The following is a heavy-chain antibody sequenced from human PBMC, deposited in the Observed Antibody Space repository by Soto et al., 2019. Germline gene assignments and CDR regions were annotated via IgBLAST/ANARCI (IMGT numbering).Heavy chain of an antibody. CDR3: ARGPYRNTYNWFDS. J-gene: IGHJ5*02. D-gene: IGHD5-12*01. CDR2: ISGSGLTI. CDR1: GFIFSDYE. Sequence: GSLRLSCAASGFIFSDYEINWVRQAPGKGLEWVSYISGSGLTIYYADSVKGRFTISRDNAKNSLYLQMNSLGVEDTAVYYCARGPYRNTYNWFDSWGQGTLVTVSS. V-gene: IGHV3-48*03.